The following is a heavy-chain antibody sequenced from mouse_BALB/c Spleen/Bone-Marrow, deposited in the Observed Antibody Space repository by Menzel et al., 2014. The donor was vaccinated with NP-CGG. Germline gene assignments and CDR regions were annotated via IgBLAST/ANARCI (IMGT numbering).Heavy chain of an antibody. D-gene: IGHD4-1*01. CDR3: ARAWDYFDY. CDR1: GISITTENYR. CDR2: IYYSGTI. J-gene: IGHJ2*01. V-gene: IGHV3-5*02. Sequence: EVQLQESGPGLVKPSQTVSLTCTVTGISITTENYRWSWIRQFPGNKLEWIGYIYYSGTITYNPSLTSRTTITRDTSKNQFFLEMNSLTAEDTATYYCARAWDYFDYWGQGTTLTVSS.